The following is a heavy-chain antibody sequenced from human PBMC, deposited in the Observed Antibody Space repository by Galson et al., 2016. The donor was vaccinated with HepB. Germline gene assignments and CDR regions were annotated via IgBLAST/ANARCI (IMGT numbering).Heavy chain of an antibody. V-gene: IGHV1-18*01. Sequence: SVKVSCKASGYTFTNYGISWVRQAPGQGLEWMGWISAYNGNTNYTQKFQGRVTITRDTSASTAYMELSSLRSEDTAVYYCARGVTRVFGVVIVTPNWYFDLWGRGTLVTVSS. CDR3: ARGVTRVFGVVIVTPNWYFDL. CDR1: GYTFTNYG. J-gene: IGHJ2*01. D-gene: IGHD3-3*01. CDR2: ISAYNGNT.